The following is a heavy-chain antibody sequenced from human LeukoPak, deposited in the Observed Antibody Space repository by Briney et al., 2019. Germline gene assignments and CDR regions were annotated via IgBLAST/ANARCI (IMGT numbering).Heavy chain of an antibody. D-gene: IGHD5-24*01. J-gene: IGHJ4*02. V-gene: IGHV1-46*01. CDR1: GYTFTSYY. Sequence: ASVKVSCKASGYTFTSYYMHWVRQAPGQGLEWMGIINPSGGSTSYARKFQGRVTMTRDTSTSTVYMELSSLRSEDTAVYYCARAVEMATAFDYWGQGTLVTVSS. CDR3: ARAVEMATAFDY. CDR2: INPSGGST.